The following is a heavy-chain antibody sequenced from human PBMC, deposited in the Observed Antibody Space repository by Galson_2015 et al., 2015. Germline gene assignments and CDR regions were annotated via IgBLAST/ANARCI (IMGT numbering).Heavy chain of an antibody. CDR3: ARRYGWSNWFEP. V-gene: IGHV5-51*01. Sequence: QSGAEVKKPGESLTISCRGSGYTFTNYWIVWARQMPGKGLEWMGSIYAGDSDVRYSPSFHGQVTISVDKSSSTAYLQWSSLKASDTAMYYCARRYGWSNWFEPWGQGTLVTVSS. CDR2: IYAGDSDV. D-gene: IGHD4-17*01. CDR1: GYTFTNYW. J-gene: IGHJ5*02.